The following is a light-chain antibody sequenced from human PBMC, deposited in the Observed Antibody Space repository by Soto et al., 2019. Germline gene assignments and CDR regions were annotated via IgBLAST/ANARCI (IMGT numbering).Light chain of an antibody. Sequence: EIVMTQSPATLSVSPGERATLSCRASQSVSSNLAWYQQKPGPTPKLLIYVASTRATGIPARFSGSGSGTEFTLTISSLQSEDFAVYYWQQYNGWPLTFGRGTKVEFK. CDR1: QSVSSN. CDR3: QQYNGWPLT. CDR2: VAS. J-gene: IGKJ4*01. V-gene: IGKV3-15*01.